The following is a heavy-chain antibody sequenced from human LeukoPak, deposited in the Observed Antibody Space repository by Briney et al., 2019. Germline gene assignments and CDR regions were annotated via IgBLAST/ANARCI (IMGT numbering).Heavy chain of an antibody. Sequence: PGGSLRLSCEASGFTVSVNYVSWVRQAPGEGLEWVSTLYSGGSSHYADSVKGRFTISRDNSKNTLYLQMDTLRAEDTAGYYCARGYNYAFSFWGQGTLVTVTS. V-gene: IGHV3-66*01. CDR1: GFTVSVNY. CDR2: LYSGGSS. CDR3: ARGYNYAFSF. D-gene: IGHD5-18*01. J-gene: IGHJ4*02.